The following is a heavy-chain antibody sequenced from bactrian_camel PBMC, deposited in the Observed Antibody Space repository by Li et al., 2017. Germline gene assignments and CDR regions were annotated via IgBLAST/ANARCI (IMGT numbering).Heavy chain of an antibody. CDR2: IFTGGGST. D-gene: IGHD6*01. Sequence: VQLVESGGGSVQAGGSLRLSCATSTYVFSGSFCMGWFRQAPGKQREGVAIIFTGGGSTYLADSVKGRFTISQDASKSTLYLQMNSLKPEDAGMYLCAAADVENHSSCAGADTGSSYGMDYWGKGTQVTVS. CDR1: TYVFSGSFC. J-gene: IGHJ7*01. V-gene: IGHV3S1*01.